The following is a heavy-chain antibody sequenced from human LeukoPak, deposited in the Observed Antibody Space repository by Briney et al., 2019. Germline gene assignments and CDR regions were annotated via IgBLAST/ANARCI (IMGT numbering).Heavy chain of an antibody. D-gene: IGHD3-16*02. CDR1: GFTFSSYA. CDR2: ISYDGSNK. V-gene: IGHV3-30-3*01. CDR3: ASPDRRLMITFGGVIGALGY. J-gene: IGHJ4*02. Sequence: GGSLRLSCAASGFTFSSYAMHWVRQAPGKGLEWVAVISYDGSNKYYADSVKGRFTISGDNSKNTLYLQMNSLRAEDTAVYYCASPDRRLMITFGGVIGALGYWGQGTLVTVSS.